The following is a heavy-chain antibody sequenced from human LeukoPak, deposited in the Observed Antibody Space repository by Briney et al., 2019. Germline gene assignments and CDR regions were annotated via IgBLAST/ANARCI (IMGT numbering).Heavy chain of an antibody. CDR2: INWNGGST. J-gene: IGHJ4*02. D-gene: IGHD3-22*01. Sequence: PGGSLRLSCAASGFTFNDYGLSWVRQAPRKGLEWVSGINWNGGSTGYADSVKGRFTISRDNAKNSLYLQMNSLRAEDTALYYRAIHDSSGPPLGGQETLVTVS. CDR1: GFTFNDYG. V-gene: IGHV3-20*04. CDR3: AIHDSSGPPL.